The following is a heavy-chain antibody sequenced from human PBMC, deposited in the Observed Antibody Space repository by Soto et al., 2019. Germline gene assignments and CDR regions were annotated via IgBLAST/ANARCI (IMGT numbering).Heavy chain of an antibody. J-gene: IGHJ4*02. V-gene: IGHV4-39*02. CDR2: LYYDGTI. CDR3: AFHSNWGSNSLFDY. Sequence: SETLSLTCSVSGDSFSSSNSYWGWIRQPPGKGLEWIGSLYYDGTIYYSPSLKSRVTISVDTSKNHFSLKLSSVTAADTALYYCAFHSNWGSNSLFDYWGQGTLVTVSS. CDR1: GDSFSSSNSY. D-gene: IGHD3-16*01.